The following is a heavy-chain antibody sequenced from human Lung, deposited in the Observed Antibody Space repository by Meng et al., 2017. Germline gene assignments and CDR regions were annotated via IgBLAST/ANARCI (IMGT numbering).Heavy chain of an antibody. V-gene: IGHV3-74*03. Sequence: VGSGGGVVPPGGSLRLSCAASGFHFRSYWMHWVRQAPGKGLVWVSRIRGDGGSIVYADSVKGRFTISRDNAKNTLFLQMNSLRAEDTAVYYCARESGYFEYWGQGILVTVSS. CDR1: GFHFRSYW. CDR3: ARESGYFEY. CDR2: IRGDGGSI. J-gene: IGHJ4*02.